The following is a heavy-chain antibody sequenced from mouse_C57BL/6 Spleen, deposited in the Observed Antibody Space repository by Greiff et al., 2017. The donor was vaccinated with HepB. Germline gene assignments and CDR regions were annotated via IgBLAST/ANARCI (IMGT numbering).Heavy chain of an antibody. Sequence: EVQLQESGGDLVKPGGSLKLSCAASGFTFSSYGMSWVRQTPDKRLEWVATISSGGSYTYYPDSVKGRFTISRDNAKNTLYLQMSSLKSEDTAMYYCARGIYYDYEAWFAYWGQGTLVTVSA. J-gene: IGHJ3*01. V-gene: IGHV5-6*01. D-gene: IGHD2-4*01. CDR1: GFTFSSYG. CDR3: ARGIYYDYEAWFAY. CDR2: ISSGGSYT.